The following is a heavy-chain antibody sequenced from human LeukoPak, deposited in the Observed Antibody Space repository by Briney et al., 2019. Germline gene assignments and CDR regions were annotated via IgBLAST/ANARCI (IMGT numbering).Heavy chain of an antibody. J-gene: IGHJ6*02. CDR2: IYHSGST. Sequence: SQTLSLTCAVSGGSISSGGYSWRWIRQPPGKGLEWIGYIYHSGSTYYNPSLKSRVTISVDTSKNQFSLKLSSVTAADTAVYYCAGSPNYYYYGMDVWGQGTTVTVSS. V-gene: IGHV4-30-2*01. CDR1: GGSISSGGYS. CDR3: AGSPNYYYYGMDV.